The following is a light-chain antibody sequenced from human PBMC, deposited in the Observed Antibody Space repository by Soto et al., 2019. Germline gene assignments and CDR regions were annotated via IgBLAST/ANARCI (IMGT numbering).Light chain of an antibody. V-gene: IGLV4-60*02. CDR2: LEGSGSY. J-gene: IGLJ2*01. CDR3: ETWDSNSLV. Sequence: QSVLTQSSSASASLGSSVKLTCTLSSWHISYIIAWHQQQPGKAPRYLMKLEGSGSYNKGSGVPDRFSGSSAGADRYLTISNLPFEDEADYYCETWDSNSLVFGGGTKLTVL. CDR1: SWHISYI.